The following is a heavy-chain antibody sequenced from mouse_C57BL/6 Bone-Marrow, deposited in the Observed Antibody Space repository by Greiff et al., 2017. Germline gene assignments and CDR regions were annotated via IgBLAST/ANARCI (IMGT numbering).Heavy chain of an antibody. V-gene: IGHV1-47*01. D-gene: IGHD1-1*01. J-gene: IGHJ2*01. Sequence: VQLVESGAELVKPGASVKMSCKASGYTFTTYPIEWMKQNHGKSLEWIGNFHPYNDATKYNEKFKGKATLTVEKSSNTVYLELSRLTSDDSAVYYCARSSTVFYDLDYWGQGTTLTVSS. CDR1: GYTFTTYP. CDR3: ARSSTVFYDLDY. CDR2: FHPYNDAT.